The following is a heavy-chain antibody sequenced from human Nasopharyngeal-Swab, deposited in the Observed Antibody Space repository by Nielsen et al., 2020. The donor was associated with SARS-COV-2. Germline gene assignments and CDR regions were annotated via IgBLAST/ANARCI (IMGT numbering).Heavy chain of an antibody. D-gene: IGHD2-2*01. J-gene: IGHJ4*02. CDR1: GGSISSYY. CDR2: IYYSGST. V-gene: IGHV4-59*01. CDR3: ARSIVVVPAGFDY. Sequence: SETLSLTCTVSGGSISSYYWSWIRQPPGKGLEWIGYIYYSGSTNYNPSLKSRVTISVDTSKNQFSLKLSSVTAADTAVYYCARSIVVVPAGFDYWGQGTLVTASS.